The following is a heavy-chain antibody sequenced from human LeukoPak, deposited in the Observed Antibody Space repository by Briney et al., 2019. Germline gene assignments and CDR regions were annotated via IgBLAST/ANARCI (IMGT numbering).Heavy chain of an antibody. J-gene: IGHJ4*02. V-gene: IGHV3-74*01. D-gene: IGHD6-19*01. CDR1: GFTFANFW. CDR2: ISPDGSST. CDR3: ARLTVTGTNY. Sequence: GGSLRLSCAASGFTFANFWMHWVRQAPGKALVWVSRISPDGSSTTYADSVKGRFTVSRDNAKNTSYLQMDSLRAEDTAVYHCARLTVTGTNYWGQGTLVTVSS.